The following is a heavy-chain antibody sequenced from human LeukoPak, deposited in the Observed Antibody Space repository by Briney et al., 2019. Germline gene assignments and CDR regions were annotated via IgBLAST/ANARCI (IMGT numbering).Heavy chain of an antibody. CDR3: ARLLLAPAPVRNPWAYDVRTGERSLRHRYTKRVSWLDS. CDR2: INHSGTT. J-gene: IGHJ5*01. V-gene: IGHV4-39*01. CDR1: GGSISSSSYY. Sequence: KPSETLSLTCTVSGGSISSSSYYWTWIRQPPGKGLEWIGEINHSGTTDYNPSLNSRVTISRDTSMNQFSLQLRSVTAADTAVYYCARLLLAPAPVRNPWAYDVRTGERSLRHRYTKRVSWLDSWAREPLSPSPQ. D-gene: IGHD1-1*01.